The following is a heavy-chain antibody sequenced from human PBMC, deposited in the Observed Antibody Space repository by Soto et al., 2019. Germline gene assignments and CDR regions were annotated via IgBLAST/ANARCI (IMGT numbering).Heavy chain of an antibody. V-gene: IGHV1-18*01. D-gene: IGHD6-13*01. J-gene: IGHJ4*02. CDR2: ISAYSGST. CDR3: ATDFTKSSSWPYYLDY. Sequence: QVQLVQSGAEVKKPGASVKVSCKASGYTFTTYGISWVRQAPGQGLEWMGWISAYSGSTKFAQRLQGRVTMTTDTSTTTAYMELRSRTSDGTAVYYCATDFTKSSSWPYYLDYWGQGTLVTVSS. CDR1: GYTFTTYG.